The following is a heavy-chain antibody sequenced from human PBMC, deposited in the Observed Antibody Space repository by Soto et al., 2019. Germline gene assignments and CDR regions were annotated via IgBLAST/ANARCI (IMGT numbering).Heavy chain of an antibody. V-gene: IGHV3-72*01. CDR1: GFTFSDHY. J-gene: IGHJ6*02. CDR3: VRIGGSSGWQYGIDV. CDR2: TRNKVNSYTT. D-gene: IGHD6-19*01. Sequence: EVQLVKSGGGLVQPGGSLRLSCAASGFTFSDHYMDWVRQAPGKGLEWVGRTRNKVNSYTTEYAASVKGRFTISRDESKNSLYLQMNSLKIEDTAVYYCVRIGGSSGWQYGIDVWGQGTTVTVSS.